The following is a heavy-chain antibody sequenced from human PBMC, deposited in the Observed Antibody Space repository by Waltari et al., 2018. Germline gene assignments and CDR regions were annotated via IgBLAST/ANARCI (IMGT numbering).Heavy chain of an antibody. CDR1: GGSISSSSYY. J-gene: IGHJ3*02. Sequence: QLQLQESGPGLVQPSETLSLTCTVSGGSISSSSYYWGWIRQPPGKGLEWIGSIYYSGSTYYNPSLKSRVTISVDTSKNQFSLKLSSVTAADTAVYYCAVYSSSWLRGAFDIWGHGTMVTVSS. CDR3: AVYSSSWLRGAFDI. CDR2: IYYSGST. V-gene: IGHV4-39*01. D-gene: IGHD6-13*01.